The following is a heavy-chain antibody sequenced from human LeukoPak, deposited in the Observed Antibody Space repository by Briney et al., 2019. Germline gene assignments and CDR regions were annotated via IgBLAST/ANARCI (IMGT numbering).Heavy chain of an antibody. CDR1: GFTFSSYS. V-gene: IGHV3-21*01. Sequence: GGTLRLSCAASGFTFSSYSMNWVRQAPGKGLEGVSSISSSSSYIYYADSVKGRFTISRDNAKNSLYLQMNSLRAEDTAVYYCARETLEGYDAFDIWGQGTMVTVSS. CDR3: ARETLEGYDAFDI. D-gene: IGHD3-3*01. CDR2: ISSSSSYI. J-gene: IGHJ3*02.